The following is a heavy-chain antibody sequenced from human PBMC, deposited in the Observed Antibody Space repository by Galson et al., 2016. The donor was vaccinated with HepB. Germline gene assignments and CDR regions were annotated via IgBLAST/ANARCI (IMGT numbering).Heavy chain of an antibody. CDR2: ISTYSGDT. J-gene: IGHJ6*02. CDR1: GYTFNNYG. CDR3: AREQGVGYAMDV. D-gene: IGHD1-26*01. Sequence: SVKVSCKASGYTFNNYGVNWVRQAPGQGLEWMGWISTYSGDTYYAQNLQGRVTMTTDTSTSTADMELRGLRSDDTAMYYCAREQGVGYAMDVWGQGPTVTVSS. V-gene: IGHV1-18*01.